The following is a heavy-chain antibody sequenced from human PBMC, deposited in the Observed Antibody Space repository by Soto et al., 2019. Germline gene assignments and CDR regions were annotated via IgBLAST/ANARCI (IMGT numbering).Heavy chain of an antibody. Sequence: QVQLQESGPRLVKPSETLSLTCTVSGDSISSYYWSWIRQPPGKGLEWIGYMYYSGSAKYNPSLKSRVTISIDTPKNQFSLKLSSVTAADTAIYYCARVDDYFGSDNNPELYYFDYWGQGTLVTVSS. J-gene: IGHJ4*02. CDR1: GDSISSYY. D-gene: IGHD3-10*01. V-gene: IGHV4-59*01. CDR2: MYYSGSA. CDR3: ARVDDYFGSDNNPELYYFDY.